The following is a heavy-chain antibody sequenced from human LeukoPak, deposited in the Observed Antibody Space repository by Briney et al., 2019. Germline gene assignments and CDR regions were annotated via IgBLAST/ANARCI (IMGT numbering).Heavy chain of an antibody. Sequence: GGSLRLSCAASGFTFSSYGMHWVRQAPGKGLEWVAVIWYDGSNKYYADSVKGRFTISRDNSKNTLYLQMNSLRAEDTAVYYCAGVRAGANRAFDVWGQGTVVAVSS. CDR1: GFTFSSYG. CDR3: AGVRAGANRAFDV. J-gene: IGHJ3*01. D-gene: IGHD4/OR15-4a*01. CDR2: IWYDGSNK. V-gene: IGHV3-33*01.